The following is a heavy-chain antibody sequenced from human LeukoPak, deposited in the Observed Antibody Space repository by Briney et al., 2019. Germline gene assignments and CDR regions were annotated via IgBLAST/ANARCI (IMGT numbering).Heavy chain of an antibody. CDR1: GFTFSSYA. Sequence: GGSLRLSCAASGFTFSSYAMHWVRQAPGKGLEWVAVISYDGSNKYYADSVKGRFTISRDNSKSTLYLQMNSLRAEDTAVYYCARDGAAGGMDVWGQGTTVTVSS. CDR2: ISYDGSNK. D-gene: IGHD6-13*01. V-gene: IGHV3-30-3*01. CDR3: ARDGAAGGMDV. J-gene: IGHJ6*02.